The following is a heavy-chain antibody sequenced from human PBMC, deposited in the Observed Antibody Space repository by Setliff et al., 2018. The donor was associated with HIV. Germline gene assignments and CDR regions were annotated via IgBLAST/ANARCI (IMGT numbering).Heavy chain of an antibody. CDR2: IYHDGRT. J-gene: IGHJ3*02. D-gene: IGHD3-22*01. CDR3: ARQLASGFWAFDI. CDR1: DDSFSTSDYW. V-gene: IGHV4-39*01. Sequence: SETLSLTCTVSDDSFSTSDYWWAWVRQPPGKGLEWIGSIYHDGRTYYSPSLKSRVTISVDTSKNRFSLELSSVTATDTAVYYCARQLASGFWAFDIWGQGTMVTVS.